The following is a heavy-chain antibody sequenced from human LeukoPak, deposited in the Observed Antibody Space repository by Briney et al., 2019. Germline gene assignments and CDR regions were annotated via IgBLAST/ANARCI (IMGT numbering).Heavy chain of an antibody. CDR2: IYTSGST. D-gene: IGHD6-13*01. J-gene: IGHJ4*02. Sequence: SDTLSLTCTVSGGSINGFYWSWIRQPAGKGLEWIGRIYTSGSTNYNPSLKSRVAMSDNTSKNEFSLNLTSVTAADTAMYYCARANSSSRQFDYWGQGTLVTVSS. CDR1: GGSINGFY. V-gene: IGHV4-4*07. CDR3: ARANSSSRQFDY.